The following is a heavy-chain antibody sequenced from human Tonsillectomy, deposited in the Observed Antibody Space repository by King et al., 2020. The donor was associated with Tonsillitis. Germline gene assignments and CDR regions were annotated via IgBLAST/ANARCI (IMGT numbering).Heavy chain of an antibody. V-gene: IGHV3-21*01. D-gene: IGHD6-13*01. CDR3: ARGAAAAGTFAMDV. CDR2: ISSSSQYI. CDR1: GITFSTYS. J-gene: IGHJ6*02. Sequence: QLVQSGGGLVKPGGSLRLSCAASGITFSTYSMNWVRQAPGKGLEWVSSISSSSQYIYYADSEKGRFTISRDNAKNSLFLQMNSLRVEDTAVYYCARGAAAAGTFAMDVWGQGTTVTVSS.